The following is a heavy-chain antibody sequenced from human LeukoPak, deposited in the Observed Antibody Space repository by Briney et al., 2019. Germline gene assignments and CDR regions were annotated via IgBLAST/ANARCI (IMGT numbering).Heavy chain of an antibody. Sequence: SEALSLTCTVSGFSISGAYFWGWTRQPPGKGLEWIGSIYNDGSTHHNPSLWSRVSISVDTSKNQFSLKLSSVTTSDTALYYCARDLGARFESWGQGILVTVSS. CDR2: IYNDGST. CDR3: ARDLGARFES. CDR1: GFSISGAYF. V-gene: IGHV4-38-2*02. J-gene: IGHJ4*02.